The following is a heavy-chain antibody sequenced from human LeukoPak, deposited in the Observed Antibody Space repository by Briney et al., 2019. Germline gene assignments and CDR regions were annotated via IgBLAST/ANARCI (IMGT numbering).Heavy chain of an antibody. CDR2: INPNSGNT. J-gene: IGHJ5*02. CDR3: ARGLGLGNWEAAWFDP. V-gene: IGHV1-8*01. CDR1: VYTFTSYD. Sequence: ASVKVSCKASVYTFTSYDIRWVRQATGQGLEWMGWINPNSGNTGYAQKFQGRVTMTRNTSISTAYMELSSLRSEDTAVYYCARGLGLGNWEAAWFDPWGQGTLVTVSS. D-gene: IGHD7-27*01.